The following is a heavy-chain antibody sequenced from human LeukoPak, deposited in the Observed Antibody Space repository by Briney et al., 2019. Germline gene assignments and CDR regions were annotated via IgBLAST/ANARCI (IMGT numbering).Heavy chain of an antibody. CDR2: ISSSTSSI. Sequence: GGSLRLSCAASGFIFNSYAMNWVRQAPGKGLEWVSSISSSTSSIYYADSVRGRFTISRDNAKNSLYLQMNSLRVDDTAVYYCARGVGATTHDAFHVWGQGTVVTVSS. CDR3: ARGVGATTHDAFHV. J-gene: IGHJ3*01. V-gene: IGHV3-21*01. CDR1: GFIFNSYA. D-gene: IGHD1-26*01.